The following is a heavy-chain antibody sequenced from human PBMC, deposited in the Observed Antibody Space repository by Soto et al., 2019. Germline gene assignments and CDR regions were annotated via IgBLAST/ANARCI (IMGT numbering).Heavy chain of an antibody. V-gene: IGHV1-18*01. D-gene: IGHD2-2*02. Sequence: GASVKGSCTASGYTFSTYGITWVRQPPGQGLDWMGWINPLKGDTKSAANFQDRVTMTTDTSTRTAYMELRSLRSDDTAVYYCARVKVPAAILGAFDLWGQGTLVTVSS. CDR1: GYTFSTYG. CDR3: ARVKVPAAILGAFDL. CDR2: INPLKGDT. J-gene: IGHJ3*01.